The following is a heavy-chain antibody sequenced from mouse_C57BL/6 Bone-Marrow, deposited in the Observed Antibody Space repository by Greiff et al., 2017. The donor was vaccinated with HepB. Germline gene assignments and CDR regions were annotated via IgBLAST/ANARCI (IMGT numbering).Heavy chain of an antibody. CDR2: IDPENGDT. CDR3: TTEEVTGTTFDY. J-gene: IGHJ2*01. Sequence: VQLQHSGAELVRPGASVKLSCTASGFNIKDDYMHWVKQRPEQGLEWIGWIDPENGDTEYASKFQGKATITADTSSNTAYLQLSSLTSEDTAVYYCTTEEVTGTTFDYWGQGTTLTVSS. D-gene: IGHD4-1*01. CDR1: GFNIKDDY. V-gene: IGHV14-4*01.